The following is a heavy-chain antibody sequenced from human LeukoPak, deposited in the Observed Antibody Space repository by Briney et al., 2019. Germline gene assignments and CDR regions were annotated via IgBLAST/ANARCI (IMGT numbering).Heavy chain of an antibody. CDR1: GYTFTSYY. V-gene: IGHV1-46*01. CDR2: INPSGGST. J-gene: IGHJ5*02. D-gene: IGHD2-2*01. CDR3: ARDYTRQYCSSTSCYPKNWFDP. Sequence: GASVKVSCKASGYTFTSYYMHWVRQAPGQGLEWMGIINPSGGSTSYAQKFQGRVTMTRDMSTSTVYMELSSLSSEDTAVYYCARDYTRQYCSSTSCYPKNWFDPWGQGTLVTVSS.